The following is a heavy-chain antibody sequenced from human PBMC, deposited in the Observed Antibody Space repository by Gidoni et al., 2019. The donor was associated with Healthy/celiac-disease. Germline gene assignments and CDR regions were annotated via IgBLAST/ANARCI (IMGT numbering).Heavy chain of an antibody. CDR3: ASPEDIVVVPAATSFDY. CDR2: IIPIFGTA. V-gene: IGHV1-69*06. D-gene: IGHD2-2*01. CDR1: GGTFSSYA. Sequence: QVQLVQSGAEVKKPGSSVKVSCKASGGTFSSYAISWVRQAPGQGLEWMGGIIPIFGTANYAQKFQGRVTITADKSTSTAYMELSSLRSEDTAVYYCASPEDIVVVPAATSFDYWGQGTLVTVSS. J-gene: IGHJ4*02.